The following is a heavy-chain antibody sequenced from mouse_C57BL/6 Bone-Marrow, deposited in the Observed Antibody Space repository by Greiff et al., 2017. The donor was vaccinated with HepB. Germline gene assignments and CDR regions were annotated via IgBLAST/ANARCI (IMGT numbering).Heavy chain of an antibody. Sequence: VQLQQSGAELVRPGASVKLSCTASGFNIKDDYMHWVKQRPEQGLEWIGWIDPENGDTEYASKFQGKATITADTSSNTAYLQLSSLTSEDTAVYYCTALNYDGYPAWFAYWGQGTLVTVSA. CDR1: GFNIKDDY. D-gene: IGHD2-3*01. CDR2: IDPENGDT. J-gene: IGHJ3*01. CDR3: TALNYDGYPAWFAY. V-gene: IGHV14-4*01.